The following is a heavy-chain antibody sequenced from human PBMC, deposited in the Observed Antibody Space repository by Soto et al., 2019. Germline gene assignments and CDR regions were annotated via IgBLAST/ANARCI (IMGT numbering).Heavy chain of an antibody. CDR1: GGSVNSHA. CDR3: ASSRNVAEFNDYGGNYHGFDI. CDR2: IIPMVGTP. D-gene: IGHD4-17*01. J-gene: IGHJ3*02. Sequence: QVQLEQSGAEVKKAGSSVKVSCKAFGGSVNSHAISWVRQAPGQGLEWMGGIIPMVGTPTYAQRFQAGVTISADESTSTVYFDLSSLRSEDPAMYYCASSRNVAEFNDYGGNYHGFDIWGQGKMVTVSS. V-gene: IGHV1-69*01.